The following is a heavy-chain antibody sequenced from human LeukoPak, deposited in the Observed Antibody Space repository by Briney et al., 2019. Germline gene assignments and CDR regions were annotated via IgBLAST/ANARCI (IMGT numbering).Heavy chain of an antibody. Sequence: SETLSLTCAVYGGSFSGYYWSWIRQPPGEGLEWIGEINHSGSTNYNPSLKSRVTISEDTSKNQFSLKLSSVTAADTAVYYCARALSCQFPRYCSSTSFDYWGQGTLVTVSS. V-gene: IGHV4-34*01. CDR1: GGSFSGYY. CDR2: INHSGST. J-gene: IGHJ4*02. D-gene: IGHD2-2*01. CDR3: ARALSCQFPRYCSSTSFDY.